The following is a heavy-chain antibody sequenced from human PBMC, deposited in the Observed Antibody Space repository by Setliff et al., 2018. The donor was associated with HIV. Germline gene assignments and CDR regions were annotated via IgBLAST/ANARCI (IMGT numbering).Heavy chain of an antibody. CDR2: ISAYNGNT. CDR1: GYTFTSYG. CDR3: ARVPPVEWLFPSAGAFDI. D-gene: IGHD3-3*01. Sequence: ASVKVSCKASGYTFTSYGISWVRQAPGQGLEWMGWISAYNGNTNYAQKLQGRVTMTTDTSTSTAYMELRSLRSDDTAVYYCARVPPVEWLFPSAGAFDIWGQGTMVTVSS. J-gene: IGHJ3*02. V-gene: IGHV1-18*01.